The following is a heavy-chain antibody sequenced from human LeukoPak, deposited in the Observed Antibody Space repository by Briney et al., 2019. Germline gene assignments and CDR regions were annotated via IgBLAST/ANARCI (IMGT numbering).Heavy chain of an antibody. CDR1: GGSISSYY. CDR3: ARADIVVGIDY. Sequence: SETLSLTCTVSGGSISSYYWCWIRQPPGKGLEWIGYIYYSGSTNYNPSLKSRVTISVDTSKNQFSLKLSSVTAADTAVYYCARADIVVGIDYWGQGTLVTVSS. CDR2: IYYSGST. J-gene: IGHJ4*02. V-gene: IGHV4-59*01. D-gene: IGHD2-15*01.